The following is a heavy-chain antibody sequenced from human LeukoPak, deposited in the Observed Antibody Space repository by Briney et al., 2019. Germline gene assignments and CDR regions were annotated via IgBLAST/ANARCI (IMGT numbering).Heavy chain of an antibody. Sequence: GGSLRLACVASGFTFSEAWMTWVRQAPGKGLECVGRIKSRADDGTAVYAAPVQGRVTISRDDSKDTLYVQMNSLRAEDTAVYYCARYCVGNNCYLETFDVWGQGTMVSVSS. CDR2: IKSRADDGTA. J-gene: IGHJ3*01. D-gene: IGHD2-21*01. V-gene: IGHV3-15*01. CDR3: ARYCVGNNCYLETFDV. CDR1: GFTFSEAW.